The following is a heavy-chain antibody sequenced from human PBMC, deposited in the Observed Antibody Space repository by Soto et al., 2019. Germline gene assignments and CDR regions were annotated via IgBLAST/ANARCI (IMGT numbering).Heavy chain of an antibody. CDR3: ATTNGAYSYDSAY. Sequence: ASETLSLTCAVYGGSFSGYYWSWIRQPPGKGLEWIGEINHSGSTDYNPSLKSRVTISVDTSKNQFSLKPSSVTAADTAVYYCATTNGAYSYDSAYWGQGTLVTVSS. J-gene: IGHJ4*02. V-gene: IGHV4-34*01. CDR1: GGSFSGYY. D-gene: IGHD3-22*01. CDR2: INHSGST.